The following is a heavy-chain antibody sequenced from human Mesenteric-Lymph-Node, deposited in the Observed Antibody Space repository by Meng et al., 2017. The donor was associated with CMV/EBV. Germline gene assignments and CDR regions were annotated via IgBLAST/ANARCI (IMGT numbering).Heavy chain of an antibody. J-gene: IGHJ4*02. V-gene: IGHV1-3*02. CDR3: ARGKGDLMDY. D-gene: IGHD1-26*01. CDR2: RGGVNGDT. CDR1: GCSFTTSV. Sequence: SCKASGCSFTTSVIHWVRQAPGRRRVWIRWRGGVNGDTKYSQGFQGRVNITRDTSARTACMELSSLRSEYMGVYYCARGKGDLMDYWGQGTLVTVSS.